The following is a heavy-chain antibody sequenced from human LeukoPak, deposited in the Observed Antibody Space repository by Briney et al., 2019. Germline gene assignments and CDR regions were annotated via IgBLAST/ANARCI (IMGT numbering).Heavy chain of an antibody. Sequence: SQTLSLTCAISGDSVSSNILAWNWIRQSPSRGLEWLGRTYYRSKWYNDYAVSVKSRITINPDTSKNQFSLQLNSVTPEDTAVYYCAREGRGQAVRNFDYWGQGTLVTVSS. J-gene: IGHJ4*02. CDR2: TYYRSKWYN. D-gene: IGHD3-10*01. V-gene: IGHV6-1*01. CDR1: GDSVSSNILA. CDR3: AREGRGQAVRNFDY.